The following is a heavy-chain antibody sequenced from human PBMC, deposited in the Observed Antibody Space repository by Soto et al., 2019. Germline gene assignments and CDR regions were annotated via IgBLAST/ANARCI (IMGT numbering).Heavy chain of an antibody. D-gene: IGHD1-20*01. CDR1: GASVSSSHY. Sequence: ETLSLTCSVSGASVSSSHYWGWIRQPPGKGLEWIGSVSYSGGPYYSPSFKSRITIFVDTSNNQFSLGVRSVTATDTAVYFCARHYNTGAFFDYWGQGKLVTVSS. J-gene: IGHJ4*02. CDR2: VSYSGGP. V-gene: IGHV4-39*01. CDR3: ARHYNTGAFFDY.